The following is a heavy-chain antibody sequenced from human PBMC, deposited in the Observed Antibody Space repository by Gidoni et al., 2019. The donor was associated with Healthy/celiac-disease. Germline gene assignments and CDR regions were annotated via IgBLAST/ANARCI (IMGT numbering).Heavy chain of an antibody. CDR3: ARDGFSRGVDY. CDR1: RFLFSDYY. D-gene: IGHD3-10*01. Sequence: QVQLVQSGGGFVMPGGSLRLSCAASRFLFSDYYMSWFRQAPGKGLEWVSYISSSGSTIYDADSVKGRFTISRDNAKNSLYLQMNSLRAEDTAVYYCARDGFSRGVDYWGQGTLVTVSS. J-gene: IGHJ4*02. V-gene: IGHV3-11*01. CDR2: ISSSGSTI.